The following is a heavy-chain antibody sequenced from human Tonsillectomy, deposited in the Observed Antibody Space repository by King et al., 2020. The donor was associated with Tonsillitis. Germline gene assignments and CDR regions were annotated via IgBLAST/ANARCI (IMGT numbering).Heavy chain of an antibody. D-gene: IGHD1-26*01. V-gene: IGHV3-7*01. J-gene: IGHJ4*02. CDR1: GFTLRSYW. Sequence: VQLVESGGGLVQPGGSLRLSWAASGFTLRSYWMSGFRQAPGTGLEWVANIKQEGSEKYYVDSVKGRFTIARDNAKNSLYLQMNSLRAEDTAVYYCARNKWELLYWGQGTLVTVSS. CDR3: ARNKWELLY. CDR2: IKQEGSEK.